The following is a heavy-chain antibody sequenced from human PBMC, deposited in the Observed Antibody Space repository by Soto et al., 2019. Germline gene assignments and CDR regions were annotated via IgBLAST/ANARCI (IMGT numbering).Heavy chain of an antibody. CDR1: GFTFSSYA. CDR2: ISYDGSNK. V-gene: IGHV3-30-3*01. D-gene: IGHD6-6*01. CDR3: AREGFSSLPDY. J-gene: IGHJ4*02. Sequence: PGGSLRLSCAASGFTFSSYAMHWVRQAPGKGLEWVAVISYDGSNKYYADSVKGRFTISRDNSKNTLYLQMNSLRAEDTAVYYCAREGFSSLPDYWGQGTLVPL.